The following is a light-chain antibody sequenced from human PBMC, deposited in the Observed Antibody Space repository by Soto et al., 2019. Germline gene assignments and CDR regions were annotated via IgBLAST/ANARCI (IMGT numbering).Light chain of an antibody. V-gene: IGKV1-5*03. Sequence: DIQMTQSPFTLSASVGDRVTITCRASQSVSDWLAWYQQKPGKAPRVLIYQASTLESGVPPRFSGSGSGTEFTLTISSLQPDDFATYYCQQYHSSSTFVLGTKVDIK. CDR1: QSVSDW. CDR3: QQYHSSST. CDR2: QAS. J-gene: IGKJ1*01.